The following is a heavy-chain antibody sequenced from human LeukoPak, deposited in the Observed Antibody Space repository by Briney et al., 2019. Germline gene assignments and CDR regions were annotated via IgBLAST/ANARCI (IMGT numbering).Heavy chain of an antibody. D-gene: IGHD3-10*01. CDR1: GFTFGSYG. V-gene: IGHV3-33*01. CDR3: AREFPEYYYPISRVYYFDY. CDR2: IWYDGSNK. Sequence: GGSLRLSCAASGFTFGSYGMHWVRQAPGKGLEWVAVIWYDGSNKYYADSVKGRFTISRDNSKNTLYLQMNSLRAEDTAVYYCAREFPEYYYPISRVYYFDYWGQGTLVTVSS. J-gene: IGHJ4*02.